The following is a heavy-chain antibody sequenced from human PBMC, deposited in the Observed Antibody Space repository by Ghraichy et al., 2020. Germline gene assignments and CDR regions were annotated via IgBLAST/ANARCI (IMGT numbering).Heavy chain of an antibody. D-gene: IGHD1-26*01. CDR1: GYSISSGYY. V-gene: IGHV4-38-2*02. J-gene: IGHJ4*02. Sequence: SQTLSLTCAVSGYSISSGYYWGWIRQPPGKGLEWIGSIYHSGSTYYNPSLKSRVTISVDTSKNQFSLKLSSVTAADTAVYYCARDGIVGATPFDYWGQGTLVTVSS. CDR2: IYHSGST. CDR3: ARDGIVGATPFDY.